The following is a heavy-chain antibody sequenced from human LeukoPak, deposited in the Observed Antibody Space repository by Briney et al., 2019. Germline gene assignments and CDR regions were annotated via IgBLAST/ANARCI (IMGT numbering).Heavy chain of an antibody. Sequence: PSDPRSPTCAASGGSISNYHWSWIRQPQGKGLESIGYIYDRATTVYNPSLKSRVTVSVHTSKNQFSLRLTSVTAADTAIYYCAREKLSAGTHFEHWGRGILVSVSA. CDR2: IYDRATT. D-gene: IGHD3-16*02. CDR1: GGSISNYH. CDR3: AREKLSAGTHFEH. J-gene: IGHJ4*02. V-gene: IGHV4-59*01.